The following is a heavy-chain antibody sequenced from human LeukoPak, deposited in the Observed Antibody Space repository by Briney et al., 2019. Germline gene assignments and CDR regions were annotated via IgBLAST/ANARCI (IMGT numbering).Heavy chain of an antibody. CDR1: GGFISSNSYY. D-gene: IGHD3-22*01. CDR2: IYYSGST. CDR3: ARETYYYDSSGYYLPYFDY. J-gene: IGHJ4*02. Sequence: SETLSLTCTVSGGFISSNSYYWGWIRQPPGKGLEWTGSIYYSGSTYYNPSLKSRVTISVDTSKNQFSLKLSSVTAADTAVYYCARETYYYDSSGYYLPYFDYWGQGTLVTVSS. V-gene: IGHV4-39*07.